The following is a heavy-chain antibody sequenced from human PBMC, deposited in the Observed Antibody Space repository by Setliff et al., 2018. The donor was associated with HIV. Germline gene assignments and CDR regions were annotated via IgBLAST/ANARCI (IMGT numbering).Heavy chain of an antibody. CDR3: APGEGVASTYYHD. CDR2: IHHTGST. CDR1: DDSVSTFY. D-gene: IGHD3-3*01. J-gene: IGHJ4*01. V-gene: IGHV4-59*02. Sequence: SETLSLTCTVSDDSVSTFYWNWIRQPPGKGLECIGFIHHTGSTVSNPSLKSRVTILMDLSRNQLSLHLASVTTADTAVYFCAPGEGVASTYYHDWGQGTQVTVSS.